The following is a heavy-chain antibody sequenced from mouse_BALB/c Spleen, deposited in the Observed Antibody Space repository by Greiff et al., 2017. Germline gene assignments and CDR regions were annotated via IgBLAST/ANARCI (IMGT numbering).Heavy chain of an antibody. J-gene: IGHJ2*01. CDR1: GYTFTSYW. Sequence: VQLQQSGAELVKPGASVKLSCKASGYTFTSYWMHWVKQRPGQGLEWIGEIDPSDSYTNYNQKFKGKATLTVDKSSSTAYMQLSSLTSEDSAVYYCAFDYWGQGTTLTVSS. CDR3: AFDY. V-gene: IGHV1-69*02. CDR2: IDPSDSYT.